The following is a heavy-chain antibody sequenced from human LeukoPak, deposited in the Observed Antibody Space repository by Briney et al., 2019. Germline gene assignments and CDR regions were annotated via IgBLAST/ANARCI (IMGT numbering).Heavy chain of an antibody. J-gene: IGHJ3*02. CDR3: ARVDGGNSDAFDI. Sequence: SETLSLTCTVSGGSISSHYWSWIRQPPGKGLEWIGYIYYSGSTNYNPSLKSRVTISVDTSKNQFSLKLSSVTAADTAVHYCARVDGGNSDAFDIWGQGTMVTVSS. CDR1: GGSISSHY. CDR2: IYYSGST. V-gene: IGHV4-59*11. D-gene: IGHD4-23*01.